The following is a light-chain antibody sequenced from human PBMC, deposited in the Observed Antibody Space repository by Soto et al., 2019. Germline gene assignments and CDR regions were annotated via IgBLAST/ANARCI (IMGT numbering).Light chain of an antibody. CDR3: CSYAGSSSFRVL. CDR2: GVS. J-gene: IGLJ2*01. CDR1: SSDVGSYNF. V-gene: IGLV2-23*02. Sequence: QSALTQPASVSGSPGQSITISCSGTSSDVGSYNFVSWYQQHPGKAPKLMIYGVSKRPSGISNRFSGSKSGNTASLTISGLQAEDEADYYCCCCSYAGSSSFRVLFGGGTKLTVL.